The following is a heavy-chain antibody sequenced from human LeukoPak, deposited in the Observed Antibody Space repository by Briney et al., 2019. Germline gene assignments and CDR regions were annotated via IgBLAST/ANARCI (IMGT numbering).Heavy chain of an antibody. D-gene: IGHD6-6*01. Sequence: GGSLRLSCAASGFTFDDYAMHWVRQAPGKGLEWVSGISWNSGSIGYADSVKGRFTISRDNAKNSLYLQMNSLRAEDTALYYCAKDPYSSSSYYYGMDVWGQGTTVTVSS. CDR3: AKDPYSSSSYYYGMDV. CDR1: GFTFDDYA. J-gene: IGHJ6*02. CDR2: ISWNSGSI. V-gene: IGHV3-9*01.